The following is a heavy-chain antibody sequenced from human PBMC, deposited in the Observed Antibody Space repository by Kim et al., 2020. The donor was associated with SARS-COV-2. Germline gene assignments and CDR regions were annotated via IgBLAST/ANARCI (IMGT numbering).Heavy chain of an antibody. V-gene: IGHV3-21*01. J-gene: IGHJ4*02. CDR2: ISSSSSYI. D-gene: IGHD3-16*01. CDR3: ASSSNYDYVWGSYIDY. CDR1: GFTFSSYS. Sequence: GGSLRLSCAASGFTFSSYSMNWVRQAPGKGLEWVSSISSSSSYIYYADSVKGRFTISRDNAKNSLYLQMNSLRAEDTAVYYCASSSNYDYVWGSYIDYWGQGTLVTVSS.